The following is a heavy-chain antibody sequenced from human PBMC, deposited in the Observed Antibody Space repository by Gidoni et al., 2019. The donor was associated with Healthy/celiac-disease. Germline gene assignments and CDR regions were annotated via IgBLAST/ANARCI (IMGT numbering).Heavy chain of an antibody. J-gene: IGHJ4*02. Sequence: EVQLVESGGGLVQHGGSLRLSCAASGVTFSSYWMSWVRQAPGKGLGWVANIKQDGSEKYYVDSVKGRFTISRDNAKNSLYLQMNSLRAEDTAVYYCARDLHSFIAATIAYYFDYWGQGTLVTVSS. CDR1: GVTFSSYW. D-gene: IGHD5-12*01. V-gene: IGHV3-7*03. CDR3: ARDLHSFIAATIAYYFDY. CDR2: IKQDGSEK.